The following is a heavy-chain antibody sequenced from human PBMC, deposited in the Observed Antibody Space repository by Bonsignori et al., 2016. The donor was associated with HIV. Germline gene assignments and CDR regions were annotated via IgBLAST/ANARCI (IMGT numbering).Heavy chain of an antibody. CDR3: ARRDGAWF. V-gene: IGHV4-38-2*01. CDR2: MYHSGST. Sequence: WIRQPPGKGLEWIGSMYHSGSTYYNPSLKSRVTISVDTSKNEFSLKVRSVTAADTAVYYCARRDGAWFWGQGTLVTVSS. J-gene: IGHJ4*02. D-gene: IGHD5-24*01.